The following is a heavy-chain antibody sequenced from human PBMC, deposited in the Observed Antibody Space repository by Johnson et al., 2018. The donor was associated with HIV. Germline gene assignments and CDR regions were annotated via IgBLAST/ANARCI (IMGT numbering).Heavy chain of an antibody. J-gene: IGHJ3*02. CDR3: AKDISQWLIRAFDI. CDR2: IRYDGSNK. CDR1: GLTLSRCD. D-gene: IGHD5-12*01. V-gene: IGHV3-30*02. Sequence: QEKLVESGGGVVQPGGSLRLSCAASGLTLSRCDMHWVRQAPGKGLEWVAFIRYDGSNKYYADSVKGRFTISRDNSKNTLYLQMNSLRAEDTAVYYCAKDISQWLIRAFDIWGQGTMVTVSS.